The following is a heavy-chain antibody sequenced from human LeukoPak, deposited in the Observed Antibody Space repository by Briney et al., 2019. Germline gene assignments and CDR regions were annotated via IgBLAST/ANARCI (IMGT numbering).Heavy chain of an antibody. D-gene: IGHD5-24*01. V-gene: IGHV4-61*05. CDR3: ARADGYYYGMDV. CDR2: IYYSGST. CDR1: GGSISSSSYY. J-gene: IGHJ6*02. Sequence: PSETLPLTCTVSGGSISSSSYYWGWIRQPPGKGLEWIGYIYYSGSTNYNPSLKSRVTISVDTSKNQFSPKLTSVTAADTAVYYCARADGYYYGMDVWGQGTTVTVSS.